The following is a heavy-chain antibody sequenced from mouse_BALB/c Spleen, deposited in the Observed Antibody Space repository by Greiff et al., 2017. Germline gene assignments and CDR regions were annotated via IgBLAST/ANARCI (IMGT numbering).Heavy chain of an antibody. CDR1: GYSITSDYA. V-gene: IGHV3-2*02. D-gene: IGHD4-1*01. Sequence: DVQLQESGPGLVKPSQSLSLTCTVTGYSITSDYAWNWIRQFPGNKLEWMGYISYSGSTSYNPSLKSRISITRDTSKNQFFLQLNSVTTEDTATYYCARLGFDYWGQGTTLTVSS. CDR3: ARLGFDY. J-gene: IGHJ2*01. CDR2: ISYSGST.